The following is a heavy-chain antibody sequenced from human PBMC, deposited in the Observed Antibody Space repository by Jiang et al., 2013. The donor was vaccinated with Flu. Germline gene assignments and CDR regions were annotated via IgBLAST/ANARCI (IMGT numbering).Heavy chain of an antibody. J-gene: IGHJ4*02. CDR3: TRAHIAAAGLDY. V-gene: IGHV4-34*01. CDR2: INHSGST. D-gene: IGHD6-13*01. CDR1: GGSFSGYY. Sequence: TCAAYGGSFSGYYWSWIRQPPGKGLEWIGEINHSGSTNYNPSLKSRVTISVDTSKNQFSLKLSSVTAADTAVYYCTRAHIAAAGLDYWGQGTLVTVSS.